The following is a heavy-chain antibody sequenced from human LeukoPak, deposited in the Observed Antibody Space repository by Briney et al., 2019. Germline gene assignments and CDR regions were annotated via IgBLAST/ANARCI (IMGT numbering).Heavy chain of an antibody. D-gene: IGHD6-19*01. CDR2: IYYSGST. V-gene: IGHV4-39*01. J-gene: IGHJ5*02. CDR3: ARLGAGYSSGWYGFLSNWFDP. Sequence: SETLSLTCTVSGGSISSSSYYWGWIRQPPGKGLEWIGSIYYSGSTYYNPYLKSRVTISVETSKNRFSLKLSSVTATDTAVYYCARLGAGYSSGWYGFLSNWFDPWGQGTLVTVSS. CDR1: GGSISSSSYY.